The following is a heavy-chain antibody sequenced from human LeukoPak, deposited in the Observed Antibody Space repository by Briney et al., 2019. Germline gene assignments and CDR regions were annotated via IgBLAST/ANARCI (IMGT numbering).Heavy chain of an antibody. CDR2: ISGSGGST. CDR1: GFTFSSYA. Sequence: GGSLRLSCAASGFTFSSYAMSWVRQAPGKGLEWVSAISGSGGSTYYADPVKGRFTISRDNSKNTLYLQMNSLRAEDTAVYYCAKDRGMLTTVVTGLLDYWGQGTLVTVSS. D-gene: IGHD4-23*01. CDR3: AKDRGMLTTVVTGLLDY. V-gene: IGHV3-23*01. J-gene: IGHJ4*02.